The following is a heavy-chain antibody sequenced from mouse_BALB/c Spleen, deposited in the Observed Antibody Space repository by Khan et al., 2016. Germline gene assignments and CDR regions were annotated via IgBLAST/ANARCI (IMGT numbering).Heavy chain of an antibody. CDR1: GYTFTSYW. CDR3: ARWAYYGNDLFAY. Sequence: QVQLQQPGAELAKPGASVKMSCKASGYTFTSYWMHWVKQRPGQGLEWIGYINPSTGYTEYNQKFKDKATLTADKSSSTAYMQLSSLTSEDSAVXYCARWAYYGNDLFAYWGQGTLVTVSA. CDR2: INPSTGYT. D-gene: IGHD2-9*01. V-gene: IGHV1-7*01. J-gene: IGHJ3*01.